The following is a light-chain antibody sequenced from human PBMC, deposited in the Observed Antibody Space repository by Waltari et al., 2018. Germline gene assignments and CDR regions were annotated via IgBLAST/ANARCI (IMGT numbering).Light chain of an antibody. J-gene: IGKJ1*01. V-gene: IGKV3-20*01. Sequence: IMLTQSPGTLSLSPGERATLSCRASQSISRYLAWYQQKPGQAPWLLIYGASTRATGSPDRFSGSGSGTDFSLTISGLEPEDSAVYYCQHHFRLPATFGQGTKVEIK. CDR1: QSISRY. CDR3: QHHFRLPAT. CDR2: GAS.